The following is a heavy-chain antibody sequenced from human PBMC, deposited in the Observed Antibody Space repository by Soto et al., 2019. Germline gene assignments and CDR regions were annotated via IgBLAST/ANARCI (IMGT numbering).Heavy chain of an antibody. D-gene: IGHD3-22*01. Sequence: QVQLQESGPGLVKTSETLSLTCSVSGGSMSTYHWTWIRQPAGKGLEWIGRIYASGSPNYNPALKSRVSMAIDTSKSQFSLRLRSVTAADTSMYYCARVLAEGSGYTDYWGQGTLVTVSS. CDR3: ARVLAEGSGYTDY. J-gene: IGHJ4*02. CDR2: IYASGSP. V-gene: IGHV4-4*07. CDR1: GGSMSTYH.